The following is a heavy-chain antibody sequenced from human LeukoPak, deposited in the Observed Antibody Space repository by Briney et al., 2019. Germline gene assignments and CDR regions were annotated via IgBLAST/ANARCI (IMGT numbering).Heavy chain of an antibody. CDR1: GGSFSSYA. CDR3: ARDDGALPYY. Sequence: SVKGSCKASGGSFSSYAISWVRQAPGQGLEWMGRIIPILGIANYAQKFQGRVTTTADKSTSTAYMELSSLRSEDTAVYYCARDDGALPYYWGQGTLVTVSS. J-gene: IGHJ4*02. CDR2: IIPILGIA. D-gene: IGHD1-26*01. V-gene: IGHV1-69*04.